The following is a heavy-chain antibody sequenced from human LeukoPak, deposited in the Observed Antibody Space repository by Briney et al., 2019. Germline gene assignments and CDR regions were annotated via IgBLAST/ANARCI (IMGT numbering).Heavy chain of an antibody. D-gene: IGHD6-13*01. CDR1: GFTFSNYW. V-gene: IGHV3-7*05. CDR2: IKQDGSET. Sequence: GGSLRLSCTATGFTFSNYWMSWVRQTPEKGLEWVANIKQDGSETVYVDSVKGRFTISRDNAQSSLYQQMNSLRAEDTAVYYCARDPYSSSWSYGMDVWGQGTAVTVSS. J-gene: IGHJ6*02. CDR3: ARDPYSSSWSYGMDV.